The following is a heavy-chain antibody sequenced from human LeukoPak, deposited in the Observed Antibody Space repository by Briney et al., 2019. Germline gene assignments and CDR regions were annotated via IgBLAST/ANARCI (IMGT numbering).Heavy chain of an antibody. Sequence: GASVKVSCKASGYTFTNYGISWVRQAPGQGLEWMGWIGPYNGNTNYAQKLQGRVTMTTDTSTSTAYMELGSLRPDDTAVYYCVREKYCSGDTCCSGAIDSWGQGTLVTVSS. CDR2: IGPYNGNT. V-gene: IGHV1-18*01. D-gene: IGHD2-15*01. J-gene: IGHJ4*02. CDR1: GYTFTNYG. CDR3: VREKYCSGDTCCSGAIDS.